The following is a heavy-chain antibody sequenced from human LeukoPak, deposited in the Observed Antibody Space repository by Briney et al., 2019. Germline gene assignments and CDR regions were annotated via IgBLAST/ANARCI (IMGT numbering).Heavy chain of an antibody. CDR1: GFTFSSYW. CDR3: ARPSDYYDSSGYGFEY. D-gene: IGHD3-22*01. Sequence: QPGGSLRLSCAASGFTFSSYWRHWVRHAPGKGLVGVSRINTDGSSTSYADSVKGRSTISRDNAKNTVYLQMNSLRAEDTAVYYCARPSDYYDSSGYGFEYWGQGTLVTVSS. J-gene: IGHJ4*02. CDR2: INTDGSST. V-gene: IGHV3-74*01.